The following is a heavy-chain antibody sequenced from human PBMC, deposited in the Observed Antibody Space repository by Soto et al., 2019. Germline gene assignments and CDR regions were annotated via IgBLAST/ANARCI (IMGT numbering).Heavy chain of an antibody. J-gene: IGHJ5*02. CDR2: LYSSGSI. CDR1: GYCITAGGYY. Sequence: WETLSLTCFVSGYCITAGGYYWVLIRRQPGNGLECIGSLYSSGSIIYNPSLRSRVSISGDTSSNQFSMSLSSVTAADTARYYCARMYSSGSGWFHPWGQGTLVTVS. CDR3: ARMYSSGSGWFHP. D-gene: IGHD6-19*01. V-gene: IGHV4-39*07.